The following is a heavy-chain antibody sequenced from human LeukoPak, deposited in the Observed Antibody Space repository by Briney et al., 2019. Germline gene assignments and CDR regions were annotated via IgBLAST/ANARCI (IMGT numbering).Heavy chain of an antibody. J-gene: IGHJ4*02. Sequence: PSETLSLTCAVSRGSISRSNWWSWVRQPPGKGLEWIGEVYQSGSTNYNPSLKSRVTISVDKSKNQFSLNLSSVTAADTAVYYCARGEEYGSGTVHFDYWGQGTLVTVSS. V-gene: IGHV4-4*02. CDR1: RGSISRSNW. CDR2: VYQSGST. CDR3: ARGEEYGSGTVHFDY. D-gene: IGHD3-10*01.